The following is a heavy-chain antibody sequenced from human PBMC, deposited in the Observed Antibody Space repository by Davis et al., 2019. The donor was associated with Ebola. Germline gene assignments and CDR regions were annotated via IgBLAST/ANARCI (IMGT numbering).Heavy chain of an antibody. CDR1: GNSFSSHW. Sequence: GESLKISCQDSGNSFSSHWIGWVRQMPGKGLEWMGIIFTGDSDTVYSPSFQGQVNISVDKSITTAYLQWNSLKASDTATYYCARQGTTSWDSWGQGTLVTVSS. CDR2: IFTGDSDT. CDR3: ARQGTTSWDS. V-gene: IGHV5-51*01. J-gene: IGHJ4*02. D-gene: IGHD2-2*01.